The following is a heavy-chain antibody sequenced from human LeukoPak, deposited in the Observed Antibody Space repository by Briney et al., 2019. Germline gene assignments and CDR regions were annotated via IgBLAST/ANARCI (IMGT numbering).Heavy chain of an antibody. CDR3: ARGFRGSSPYYYGMDV. CDR2: MNPNSGNT. Sequence: ASVKVSCKASGYTFTSYDINWVRQATGQGLEWMGWMNPNSGNTGYAQKFQGRVTMTRNTSISTAYMELSSLRFEDTAVYYCARGFRGSSPYYYGMDVWGQGTTVTVSS. D-gene: IGHD6-6*01. J-gene: IGHJ6*02. V-gene: IGHV1-8*01. CDR1: GYTFTSYD.